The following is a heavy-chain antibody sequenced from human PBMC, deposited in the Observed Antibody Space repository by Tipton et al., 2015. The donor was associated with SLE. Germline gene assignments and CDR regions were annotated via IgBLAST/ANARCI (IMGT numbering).Heavy chain of an antibody. J-gene: IGHJ6*03. V-gene: IGHV4-34*01. CDR2: IYHTGST. CDR3: ARDYDYSSSWYDYYYYYYMDV. D-gene: IGHD6-13*01. CDR1: GGSFSGYY. Sequence: TLSLTCAVYGGSFSGYYWSWIRQPPGKGLEWIGYIYHTGSTYYNPSLKSRVTISVDTSKNQFSLKLSSVTAADTAVYYCARDYDYSSSWYDYYYYYYMDVWGKGTTVTVSS.